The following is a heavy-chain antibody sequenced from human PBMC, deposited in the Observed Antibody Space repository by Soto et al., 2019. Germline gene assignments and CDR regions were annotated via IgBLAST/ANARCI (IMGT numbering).Heavy chain of an antibody. V-gene: IGHV5-10-1*01. J-gene: IGHJ6*02. CDR3: ARHSYCSSTSCYKDYYYGMDV. CDR1: GYSFTSYW. Sequence: PGESLKISCKGSGYSFTSYWISWVRQMPGKGLEWMGRIDPSDSYTNYSPSFQGHVTISADKSISTAYLQWSSLKASDTAMYCCARHSYCSSTSCYKDYYYGMDVWGQGTTVTVSS. CDR2: IDPSDSYT. D-gene: IGHD2-2*02.